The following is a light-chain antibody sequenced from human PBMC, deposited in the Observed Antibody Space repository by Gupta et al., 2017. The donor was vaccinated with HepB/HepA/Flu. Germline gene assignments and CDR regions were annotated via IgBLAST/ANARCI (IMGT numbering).Light chain of an antibody. CDR2: GAS. CDR1: QLVSSSY. Sequence: EIVLTQSPGTLSLSPGERATLSCRASQLVSSSYLAWYQQKPGQAPRLLIYGASSRATGIPDRFSGSGSGTYFTLTSSRLEPEDFAVYYCQQYGSSQFTFGPGTKVDIK. V-gene: IGKV3-20*01. J-gene: IGKJ3*01. CDR3: QQYGSSQFT.